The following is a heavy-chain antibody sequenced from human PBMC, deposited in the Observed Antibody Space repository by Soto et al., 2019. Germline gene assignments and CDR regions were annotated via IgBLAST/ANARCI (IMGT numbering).Heavy chain of an antibody. J-gene: IGHJ6*02. CDR1: GGSVSSGSYY. CDR3: ARHLETYSSCWYYYYYYYGMDV. V-gene: IGHV4-61*01. Sequence: SETLSLTCTVSGGSVSSGSYYWSWIRQPPGKGLEWIGYIYYSGSTNYNPSLKSRVTISVDTSKNQFSLKLSSVTAADTAVYYCARHLETYSSCWYYYYYYYGMDVWGQGNKVTV. D-gene: IGHD6-13*01. CDR2: IYYSGST.